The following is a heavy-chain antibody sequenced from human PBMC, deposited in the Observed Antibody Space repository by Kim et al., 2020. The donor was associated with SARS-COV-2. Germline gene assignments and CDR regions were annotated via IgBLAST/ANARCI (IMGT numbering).Heavy chain of an antibody. CDR1: GFTFSSYG. J-gene: IGHJ6*02. D-gene: IGHD3-9*01. CDR3: AKDTILGGSRILNGYWTGDAGMDV. Sequence: GGSLRLSCAASGFTFSSYGMHWVRQAPGKGLEWVAVIWYDGSNKYYADSVKGRFTISRDNSKNTLYLQMNSLRAEDTAVYYCAKDTILGGSRILNGYWTGDAGMDVWGQGTTVTVSS. V-gene: IGHV3-33*06. CDR2: IWYDGSNK.